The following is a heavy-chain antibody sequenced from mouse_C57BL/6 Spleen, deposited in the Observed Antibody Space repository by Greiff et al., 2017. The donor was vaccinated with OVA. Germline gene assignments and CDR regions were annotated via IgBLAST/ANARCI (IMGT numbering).Heavy chain of an antibody. Sequence: QVQLQQSGPGLVQPSQSLSITCTVSGFSLTSYGVHWVRQSPGKCLEWLGVIWSGGSTDYNAAFISRLSISKDNSKSQVFFKMNSLQADDTAIYYCARGDYGSSYGYFDVWGTGTTVTVSS. V-gene: IGHV2-2*01. D-gene: IGHD1-1*01. CDR3: ARGDYGSSYGYFDV. CDR1: GFSLTSYG. J-gene: IGHJ1*03. CDR2: IWSGGST.